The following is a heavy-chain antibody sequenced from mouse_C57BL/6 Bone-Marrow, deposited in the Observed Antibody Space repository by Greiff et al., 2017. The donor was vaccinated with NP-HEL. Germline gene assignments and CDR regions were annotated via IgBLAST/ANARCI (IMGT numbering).Heavy chain of an antibody. Sequence: VQLQQSGAELVRPGASVKLSCTASGFNIKDDYMHWVKQRPEQGLEWIGWIDPENGATEYASKFQGKATITADTSSNTAYLQLSSLTSEDTAVYYCTTVYGTSDYWGQGTTLTVSS. J-gene: IGHJ2*01. CDR3: TTVYGTSDY. V-gene: IGHV14-4*01. CDR2: IDPENGAT. D-gene: IGHD1-1*01. CDR1: GFNIKDDY.